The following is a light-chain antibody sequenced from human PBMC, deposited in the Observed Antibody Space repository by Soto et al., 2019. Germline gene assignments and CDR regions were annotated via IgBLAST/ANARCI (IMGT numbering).Light chain of an antibody. CDR3: QQDNKWPLT. Sequence: EIVMTQSPATLSVSPGERATLSCRASESVNNNLAWYQQKPGQAPRLLIYFASTRATGIPARFSGSGSGTEFTLIISGLQSEDSVVYYCQQDNKWPLTFGGGTKVETK. J-gene: IGKJ4*01. CDR1: ESVNNN. CDR2: FAS. V-gene: IGKV3-15*01.